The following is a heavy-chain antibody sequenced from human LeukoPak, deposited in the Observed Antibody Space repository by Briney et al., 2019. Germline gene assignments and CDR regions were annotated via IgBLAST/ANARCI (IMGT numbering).Heavy chain of an antibody. Sequence: ASVKVSCKVSGYTFTGYYMHWVRQAPGQGLEWMGWINPNSGGTNYAQKFQGRVTMTRDTSISTAYMELSRLRSDDTAVYYCARVVPYCSSTSCSRGGYYYYYYMDVWGKGTTVTVSS. CDR3: ARVVPYCSSTSCSRGGYYYYYYMDV. J-gene: IGHJ6*03. V-gene: IGHV1-2*02. D-gene: IGHD2-2*01. CDR1: GYTFTGYY. CDR2: INPNSGGT.